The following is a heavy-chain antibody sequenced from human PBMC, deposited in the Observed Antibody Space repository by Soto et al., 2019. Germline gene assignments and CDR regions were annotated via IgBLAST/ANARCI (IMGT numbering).Heavy chain of an antibody. CDR3: ARGSTVTSGGRWFDP. CDR2: ISSSSTSI. Sequence: PVGSLRLSCAASGFTFRSYSMNWVRQAPGQGLEWVSSISSSSTSIYYADSLKGRFTISRDNAKNSLFLQMNSLRAEDTAVYYCARGSTVTSGGRWFDPWGRGTLVTVSS. CDR1: GFTFRSYS. V-gene: IGHV3-21*01. D-gene: IGHD4-4*01. J-gene: IGHJ5*02.